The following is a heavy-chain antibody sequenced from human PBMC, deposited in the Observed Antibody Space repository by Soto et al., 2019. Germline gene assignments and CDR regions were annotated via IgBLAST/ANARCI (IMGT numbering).Heavy chain of an antibody. D-gene: IGHD1-1*01. V-gene: IGHV1-18*01. CDR3: ARDEGLLQRERPDYFDY. CDR1: GYTFASYG. Sequence: ASVKFSCKASGYTFASYGISWVRQAPGQGLEGMGWISAYNGNTNYAQKLQGRVTMTTDTSTSTAYMELRSLRSDDTAVYYCARDEGLLQRERPDYFDYWGQGTLVTVSS. CDR2: ISAYNGNT. J-gene: IGHJ4*02.